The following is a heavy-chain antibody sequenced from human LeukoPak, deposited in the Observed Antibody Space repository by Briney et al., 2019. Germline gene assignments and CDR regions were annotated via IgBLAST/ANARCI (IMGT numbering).Heavy chain of an antibody. V-gene: IGHV4-34*01. CDR3: ARAEIKLYNQRRYYFDY. Sequence: SETLSLTCAVYGGSFSGYYWSWIRQPPGKGLEWIGEFNHSGSTNYNPSLKSRVTISVDTSKNQFSLKLSSVTAADTAVYYCARAEIKLYNQRRYYFDYWGQGTLVTVSS. CDR1: GGSFSGYY. CDR2: FNHSGST. J-gene: IGHJ4*02. D-gene: IGHD3-16*02.